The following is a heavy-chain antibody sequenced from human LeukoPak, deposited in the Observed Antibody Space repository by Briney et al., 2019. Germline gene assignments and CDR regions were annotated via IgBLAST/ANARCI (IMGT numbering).Heavy chain of an antibody. D-gene: IGHD6-6*01. J-gene: IGHJ3*02. CDR1: GDSVSSNSAS. V-gene: IGHV6-1*01. CDR2: AYYRSKWSN. CDR3: ARGRGDLAARAFDI. Sequence: SQTLSLTCAISGDSVSSNSASWSWIRQSPSRGLEWLGRAYYRSKWSNDYAGSVRSRITINPDTTKNQSSLLLNSVTPEDTAIYYCARGRGDLAARAFDIWGQGTMVTVSS.